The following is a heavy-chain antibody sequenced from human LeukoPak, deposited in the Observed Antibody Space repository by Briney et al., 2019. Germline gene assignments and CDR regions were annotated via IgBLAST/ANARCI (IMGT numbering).Heavy chain of an antibody. CDR3: ARGHSGWYYFDY. CDR1: GGSISSYY. J-gene: IGHJ4*02. D-gene: IGHD6-19*01. CDR2: IYYSGIT. Sequence: SETLSLTCTVPGGSISSYYWSWIRQPPGKGLEWIGYIYYSGITNYNPSLKSRVTISVDTSKSQFSLKLSSVTAADTAVYYCARGHSGWYYFDYWGQGTLVTVSS. V-gene: IGHV4-59*01.